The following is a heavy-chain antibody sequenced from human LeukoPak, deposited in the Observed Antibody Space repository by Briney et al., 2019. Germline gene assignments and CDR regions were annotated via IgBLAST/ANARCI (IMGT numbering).Heavy chain of an antibody. CDR2: INHSGST. CDR1: GGSFSGYY. D-gene: IGHD3-10*01. V-gene: IGHV4-34*01. J-gene: IGHJ4*02. Sequence: SETLSLTCAVYGGSFSGYYWSWIRQPPGKGLEWIGEINHSGSTNYNPSLKSRVTISVDTSKNQYSLKLSSVTAADTAVYYCARNYGSGSLNFDYWGQGTLVTVSS. CDR3: ARNYGSGSLNFDY.